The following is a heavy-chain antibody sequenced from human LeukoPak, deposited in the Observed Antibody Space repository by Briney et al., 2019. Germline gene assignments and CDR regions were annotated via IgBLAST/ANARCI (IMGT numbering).Heavy chain of an antibody. CDR2: INHLGAT. CDR3: ARRDALWFRGPGREGHNWFDP. CDR1: GGSFSGYF. J-gene: IGHJ5*02. Sequence: SETLSLTCAVHGGSFSGYFWTWIRQPPGKGLEWIGEINHLGATNCNPSLKSRVTISVDTSKNQFSLKLSSVTAADTAVYYCARRDALWFRGPGREGHNWFDPWGQGTLVTVSS. D-gene: IGHD3-10*01. V-gene: IGHV4-34*01.